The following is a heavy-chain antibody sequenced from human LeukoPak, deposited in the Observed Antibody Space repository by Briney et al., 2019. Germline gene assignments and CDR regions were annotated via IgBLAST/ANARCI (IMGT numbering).Heavy chain of an antibody. CDR1: GGSFSGYY. CDR3: ARAPTHYDSSGYLDY. D-gene: IGHD3-22*01. Sequence: PSETLSLTCAVYGGSFSGYYWSWIRQPPGKGLEWIGEINHSGSTNYNPSLKSRVTISVDTSKNQSSLKLSSVTAADTAVYYCARAPTHYDSSGYLDYWGQGTLVTVSS. J-gene: IGHJ4*02. V-gene: IGHV4-34*01. CDR2: INHSGST.